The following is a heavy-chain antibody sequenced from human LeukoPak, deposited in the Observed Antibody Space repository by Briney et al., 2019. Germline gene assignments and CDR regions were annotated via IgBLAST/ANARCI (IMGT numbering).Heavy chain of an antibody. Sequence: GGSLRLSCAASGFTFSSYWMSWVRQAPGKGLEWVANIKQDGSEKYYVDSVKGRFTISRDNAKNSLYLQMNSLRAEDTAVYYCARDHANWNYDLHWFDPWGQGILVTVSS. V-gene: IGHV3-7*01. CDR3: ARDHANWNYDLHWFDP. CDR2: IKQDGSEK. CDR1: GFTFSSYW. J-gene: IGHJ5*02. D-gene: IGHD1-7*01.